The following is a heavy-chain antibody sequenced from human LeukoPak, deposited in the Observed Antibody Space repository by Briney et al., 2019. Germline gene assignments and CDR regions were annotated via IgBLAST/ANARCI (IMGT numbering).Heavy chain of an antibody. Sequence: SETLSLTCAVHGGSFSGYYWSWIRQPPGKGLEWIGEINHSGSTNYNPSLKSRVTISVDTSKNQFSLKRSSGTAADTAVYYCARGLEGSRSFGYWGQGTLVTVSS. CDR2: INHSGST. J-gene: IGHJ4*02. CDR3: ARGLEGSRSFGY. CDR1: GGSFSGYY. V-gene: IGHV4-34*01. D-gene: IGHD6-13*01.